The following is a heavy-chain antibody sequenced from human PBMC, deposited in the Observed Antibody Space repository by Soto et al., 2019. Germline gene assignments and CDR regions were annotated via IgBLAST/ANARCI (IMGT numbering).Heavy chain of an antibody. D-gene: IGHD3-10*01. V-gene: IGHV1-2*04. J-gene: IGHJ6*02. CDR1: GYTFTGYY. CDR3: ARGTSRQSYGSGGYFDYYYGMDV. Sequence: ASVKVSCKASGYTFTGYYMHWVRQAPGQGLEWMGWINPNSGGTNYAQKFQGWVTMTRDTSISTAYMELSRLRSDDTAVYYCARGTSRQSYGSGGYFDYYYGMDVWGQGTTVTVSS. CDR2: INPNSGGT.